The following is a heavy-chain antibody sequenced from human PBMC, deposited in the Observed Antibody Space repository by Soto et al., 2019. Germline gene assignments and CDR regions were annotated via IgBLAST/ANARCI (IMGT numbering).Heavy chain of an antibody. CDR1: GFTFSSYG. CDR3: ARDRRGLSNYFDY. J-gene: IGHJ4*02. D-gene: IGHD3-10*01. Sequence: QVQLVESGGGVVRPGRSLRLSCATSGFTFSSYGFHWVRQAPGKGLEWVAVIWYDGSNKYYADSVKGRFTISRDSSKSTLYLQMNSLRADDTAVYYCARDRRGLSNYFDYWGQGTLVTVSS. V-gene: IGHV3-33*01. CDR2: IWYDGSNK.